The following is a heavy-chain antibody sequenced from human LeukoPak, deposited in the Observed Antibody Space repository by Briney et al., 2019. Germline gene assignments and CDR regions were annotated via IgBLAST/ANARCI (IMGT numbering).Heavy chain of an antibody. V-gene: IGHV1-46*01. Sequence: GASVKVSCKASGYTFTNNFMHWVRQAPGQGLERIGIINPSGDNTWYAQKFQGRVTMTRDMATSTDYLEVSSLRAEDTAVYYCASGGTFDIWGQGTMVTVSS. D-gene: IGHD4-23*01. J-gene: IGHJ3*02. CDR3: ASGGTFDI. CDR2: INPSGDNT. CDR1: GYTFTNNF.